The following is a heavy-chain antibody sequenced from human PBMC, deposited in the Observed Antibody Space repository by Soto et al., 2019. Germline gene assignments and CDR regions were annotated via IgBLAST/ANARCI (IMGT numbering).Heavy chain of an antibody. V-gene: IGHV3-21*01. D-gene: IGHD2-15*01. J-gene: IGHJ3*02. Sequence: GGSLRLSCAASGFTFSSYSMNWVRQAPGKGLEWVSSISSSSSYIYYADSVKGRFTISRDNAKNSLYLQMNSLRAEDTAVYYCARDTGRGRYSGDPFDIWGQGKMVPVSS. CDR2: ISSSSSYI. CDR3: ARDTGRGRYSGDPFDI. CDR1: GFTFSSYS.